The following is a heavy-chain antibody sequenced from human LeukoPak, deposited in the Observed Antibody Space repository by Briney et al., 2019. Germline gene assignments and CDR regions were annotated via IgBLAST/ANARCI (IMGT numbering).Heavy chain of an antibody. CDR2: ISGESHYI. Sequence: GGSLRLSCAASGFSLSSFSMTWVRQAPGKGLEWVSSISGESHYIFYSDSVTGRFTISRDNSKKSLYLEMNSLRIEDTAMYYCARGRLGLSADGPIDLWGQGTLVVVSS. V-gene: IGHV3-21*01. J-gene: IGHJ4*02. CDR1: GFSLSSFS. CDR3: ARGRLGLSADGPIDL. D-gene: IGHD5-12*01.